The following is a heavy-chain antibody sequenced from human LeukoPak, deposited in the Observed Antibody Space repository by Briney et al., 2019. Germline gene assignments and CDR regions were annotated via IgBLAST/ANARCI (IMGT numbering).Heavy chain of an antibody. D-gene: IGHD3-10*01. CDR3: AREYYGSATYLKYFYGMDV. J-gene: IGHJ6*02. V-gene: IGHV4-34*01. Sequence: SETLSLTCAVSAVSFTNYYWTWIRQSPGKGLEWLGEISHTGNTHYNPSLKSRVTVSVDISADMSTTRVSLNLKSVTAADTAMYYCAREYYGSATYLKYFYGMDVWGQGTTDTVSS. CDR2: ISHTGNT. CDR1: AVSFTNYY.